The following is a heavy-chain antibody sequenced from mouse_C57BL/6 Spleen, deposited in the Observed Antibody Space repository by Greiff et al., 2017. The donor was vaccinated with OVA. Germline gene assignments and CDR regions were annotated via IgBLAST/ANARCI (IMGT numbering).Heavy chain of an antibody. J-gene: IGHJ3*01. Sequence: QVQLKESGPGLVAPSQSLSITCTVSGFSLTNYGVHLVRPPPCPGLAWLVVIWSDGSTTYNSALKSRLSISKDDSMSQVFLKMNELQTDDTAMYYGARHDHWFAYWGQGTLVTVSA. CDR3: ARHDHWFAY. CDR2: IWSDGST. V-gene: IGHV2-6-1*01. CDR1: GFSLTNYG.